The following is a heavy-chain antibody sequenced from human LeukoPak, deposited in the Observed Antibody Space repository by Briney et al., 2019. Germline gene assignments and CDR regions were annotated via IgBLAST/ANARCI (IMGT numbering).Heavy chain of an antibody. D-gene: IGHD6-6*01. CDR2: INPDSDDT. J-gene: IGHJ6*03. CDR1: GYTFTSYY. V-gene: IGHV1-2*02. CDR3: AREGPPRIAARPNPAYYYYMDV. Sequence: GASVKVSCKASGYTFTSYYMHWVRQAPGRGLEWMGWINPDSDDTNYAQKFQGRVTMTRDTSISTAYMELSRLRSDDTAVYYCAREGPPRIAARPNPAYYYYMDVWGKGTTVTVSS.